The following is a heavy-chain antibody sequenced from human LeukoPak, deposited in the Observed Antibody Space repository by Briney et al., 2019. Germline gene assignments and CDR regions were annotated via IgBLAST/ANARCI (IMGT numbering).Heavy chain of an antibody. V-gene: IGHV3-21*01. CDR2: ISGASTST. CDR1: GFTFSRYS. CDR3: ARDVYGFGDN. J-gene: IGHJ4*02. Sequence: PGGSLRLSCAVSGFTFSRYSMNWVRQAPGKGLEWVSVISGASTSTFYADSVKGRFTISRDNAKNTLYLEMNSLRAEDTAVYYCARDVYGFGDNWGQGTLVTVSS. D-gene: IGHD5/OR15-5a*01.